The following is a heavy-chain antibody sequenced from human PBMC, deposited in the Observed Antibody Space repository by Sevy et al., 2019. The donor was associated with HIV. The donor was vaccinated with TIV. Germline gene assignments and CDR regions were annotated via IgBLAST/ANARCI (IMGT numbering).Heavy chain of an antibody. CDR1: GYTFLNFD. V-gene: IGHV1-8*01. Sequence: ASVKVSCKASGYTFLNFDIGWVRQATGQGLEWMGWMNPKTGNAGSAPKFQGRVTMTRNTSLTTAYMELSSLRTDDTAVYYCTRGLTTFPYWGQGTLVTVSS. CDR2: MNPKTGNA. J-gene: IGHJ4*02. CDR3: TRGLTTFPY. D-gene: IGHD1-1*01.